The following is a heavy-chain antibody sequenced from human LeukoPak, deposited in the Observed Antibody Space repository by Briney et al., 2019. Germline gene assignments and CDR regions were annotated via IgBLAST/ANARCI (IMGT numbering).Heavy chain of an antibody. J-gene: IGHJ4*02. V-gene: IGHV3-53*01. CDR1: GFTVSSNS. CDR2: IYSDNT. D-gene: IGHD5-12*01. CDR3: AKGGDITSSQFDY. Sequence: PGGSLRLSCTVSGFTVSSNSMSWVRQAPGKGLEWVSFIYSDNTHYSDSVKGRFTISRDNSKNTLYLQMNSLRAEDTAVYYCAKGGDITSSQFDYWGQGTLVTVSS.